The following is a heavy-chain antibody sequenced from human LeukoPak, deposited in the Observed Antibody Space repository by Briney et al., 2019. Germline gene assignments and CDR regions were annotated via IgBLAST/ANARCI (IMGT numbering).Heavy chain of an antibody. J-gene: IGHJ4*02. Sequence: QSGGSLRLSCAASGFTFSSYAMHWVRQAPGKGLEWVAVISYDGSNKYYADSVKGRFTISRDNSKNTLYLQMNSLRAEDTAVYYCARHTDTAMVTNWGQGTLVTVSS. D-gene: IGHD5-18*01. CDR1: GFTFSSYA. CDR3: ARHTDTAMVTN. V-gene: IGHV3-30-3*01. CDR2: ISYDGSNK.